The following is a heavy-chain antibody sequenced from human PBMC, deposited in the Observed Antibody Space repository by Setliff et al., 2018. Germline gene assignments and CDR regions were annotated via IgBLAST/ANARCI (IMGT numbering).Heavy chain of an antibody. CDR1: GGSFSDYH. Sequence: SETLSLTCAVYGGSFSDYHWSWIRQTPGKGLEWIGKINHSGSSTYNPSLKSRVTISLYTSKSQFSLTLSPVTAADTAVYYCARGGGYNSGSYQGGFYYMDVWGKGTTVTVS. V-gene: IGHV4-34*01. J-gene: IGHJ6*03. CDR3: ARGGGYNSGSYQGGFYYMDV. CDR2: INHSGSS. D-gene: IGHD6-19*01.